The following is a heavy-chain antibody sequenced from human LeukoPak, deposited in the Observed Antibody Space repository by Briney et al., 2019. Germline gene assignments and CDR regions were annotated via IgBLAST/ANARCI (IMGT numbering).Heavy chain of an antibody. CDR2: IKVDGTEK. V-gene: IGHV3-7*05. J-gene: IGHJ4*02. Sequence: GGSLRLSCVASVFTFTAYWTSWVRQAPGKGLEWVANIKVDGTEKYYVDSVKGRFTISRDNAKNSLSLQMSGLRAEDTAVYYRARDWNGRGTASDHWGQGTLATVSS. CDR1: VFTFTAYW. CDR3: ARDWNGRGTASDH. D-gene: IGHD1-1*01.